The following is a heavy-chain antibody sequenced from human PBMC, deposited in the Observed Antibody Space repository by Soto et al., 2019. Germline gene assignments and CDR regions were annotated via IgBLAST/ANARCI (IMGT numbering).Heavy chain of an antibody. D-gene: IGHD3-22*01. CDR3: ARAHYDSSAKGAFDI. Sequence: GSLRLSCAASGFTFSSYAMHWVRQAPGKGLEWVAVISYDGSNKYYADSVKGRFTISRDNSKNTLYLQMNSLRAEDTAVYYCARAHYDSSAKGAFDIWGQGTMVTVSS. CDR1: GFTFSSYA. CDR2: ISYDGSNK. J-gene: IGHJ3*02. V-gene: IGHV3-30-3*01.